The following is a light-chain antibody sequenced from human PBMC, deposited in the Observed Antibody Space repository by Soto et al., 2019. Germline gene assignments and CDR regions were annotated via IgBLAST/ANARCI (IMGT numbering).Light chain of an antibody. CDR1: QSVLYSSNNRDS. Sequence: DIVMTQSPDSLAVSLGERATINCKSSQSVLYSSNNRDSLAWYQQKPGLPPKLLIYWASIRASGVPDRFSGGGSGTDFTLTISSLQAEDVAVYYCQQSFSSPLTFGGGTKVEI. J-gene: IGKJ4*01. CDR2: WAS. CDR3: QQSFSSPLT. V-gene: IGKV4-1*01.